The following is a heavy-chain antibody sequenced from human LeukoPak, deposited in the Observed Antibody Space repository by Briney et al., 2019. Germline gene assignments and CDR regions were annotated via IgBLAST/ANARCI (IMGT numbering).Heavy chain of an antibody. CDR1: GGSISSSSYY. CDR2: IYYSGST. V-gene: IGHV4-39*01. D-gene: IGHD2-2*01. Sequence: SETLSLTCTVSGGSISSSSYYWGWIRQPPGKGLEWIGSIYYSGSTYYNPSLKSRVTISVDTSKNQFSLKLSSVTAADTAVYYCARPRGTSIRWGFQHWGQGTLVTVSS. J-gene: IGHJ1*01. CDR3: ARPRGTSIRWGFQH.